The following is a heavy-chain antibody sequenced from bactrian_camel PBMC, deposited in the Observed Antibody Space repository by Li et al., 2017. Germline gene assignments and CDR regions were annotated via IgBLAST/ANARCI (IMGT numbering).Heavy chain of an antibody. D-gene: IGHD3*01. CDR2: IERSGYT. CDR1: GHTYSSNC. J-gene: IGHJ4*01. V-gene: IGHV3S53*01. CDR3: AAGGRGVEPPLYCRTPQTTTY. Sequence: GSLRLSCGASGHTYSSNCMGWFRQAPGKERDWVASIERSGYTRLADSVKGRFTISKDSARNTLHLDMDNLKPEDTAVYYCAAGGRGVEPPLYCRTPQTTTYWGQGTQVTVS.